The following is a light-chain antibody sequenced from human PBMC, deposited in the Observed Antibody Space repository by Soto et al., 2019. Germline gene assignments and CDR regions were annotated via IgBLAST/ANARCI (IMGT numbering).Light chain of an antibody. J-gene: IGKJ1*01. CDR1: QSVSSNY. Sequence: ELVLTQSPGTLSLSAGERATLSCRASQSVSSNYLAWYQQKPGQSPRLLIYGASNRASGISDRFSGSGSGTDFTLTIYRLEPEDFAVYYCQQYDTSPWTFGQGTKVDIK. CDR3: QQYDTSPWT. CDR2: GAS. V-gene: IGKV3-20*01.